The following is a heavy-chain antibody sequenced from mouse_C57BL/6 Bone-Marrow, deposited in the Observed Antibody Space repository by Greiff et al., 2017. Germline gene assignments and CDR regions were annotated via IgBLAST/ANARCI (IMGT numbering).Heavy chain of an antibody. Sequence: QVQLQQSGAELVRPGTSVKMSCKASGYTFTNYWIGWAKQRPGHGLEWIGDIYPGGGYPNYNEKFKGKATLTAAKSSSTAYMQFSSLTSEDSAIYYCARRLPHYYAMDYWGQGTSVTVSS. CDR2: IYPGGGYP. D-gene: IGHD3-2*02. CDR3: ARRLPHYYAMDY. CDR1: GYTFTNYW. J-gene: IGHJ4*01. V-gene: IGHV1-63*01.